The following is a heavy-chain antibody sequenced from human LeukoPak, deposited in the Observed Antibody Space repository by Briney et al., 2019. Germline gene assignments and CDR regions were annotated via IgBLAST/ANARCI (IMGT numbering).Heavy chain of an antibody. D-gene: IGHD3-16*01. J-gene: IGHJ6*02. Sequence: SETLSLTCTVSGGSISSYYWSWIRQPPGKGLEWIGFIFYCGSTNYNPSLRSRVTISADKSKNQFSLKLTSVTAADTAVYYCARNTRYFVWGIDVWGQGTTVTVSS. V-gene: IGHV4-59*01. CDR2: IFYCGST. CDR3: ARNTRYFVWGIDV. CDR1: GGSISSYY.